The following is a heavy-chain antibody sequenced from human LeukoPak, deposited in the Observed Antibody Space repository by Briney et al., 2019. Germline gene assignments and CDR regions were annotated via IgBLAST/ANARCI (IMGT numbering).Heavy chain of an antibody. J-gene: IGHJ4*02. CDR1: GFTFSAYN. V-gene: IGHV3-48*01. CDR2: ISSDSYTI. D-gene: IGHD2-2*01. CDR3: ARPYCASTSCPTFED. Sequence: PGGSLRLSCAASGFTFSAYNMNWVRQAPGKGVEWISYISSDSYTIFYADSVKGRFTISRDNAKNSLYLQMNSLRAEDTAVYYCARPYCASTSCPTFEDWGQGTLVTVSS.